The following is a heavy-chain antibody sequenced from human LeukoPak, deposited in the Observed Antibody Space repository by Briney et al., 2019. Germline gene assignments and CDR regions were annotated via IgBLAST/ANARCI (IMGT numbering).Heavy chain of an antibody. D-gene: IGHD3-10*01. CDR2: IYYSGST. Sequence: SETLSLPCTVSGDSISSYYWSWIRQPPGKGLEWIGYIYYSGSTNYNPSLKSRVTISVDTSKNQFSLKLSSVTAADTAVYYCAREERYGSSYDYWGQGTLVTVSS. J-gene: IGHJ4*02. V-gene: IGHV4-59*01. CDR3: AREERYGSSYDY. CDR1: GDSISSYY.